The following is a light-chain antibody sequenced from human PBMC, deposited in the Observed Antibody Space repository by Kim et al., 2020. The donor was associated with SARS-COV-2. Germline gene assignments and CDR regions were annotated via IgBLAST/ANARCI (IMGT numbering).Light chain of an antibody. Sequence: VSPGERATLSCRASQSVVTNLAWYQQKVGQPPRLLIYETSTRAAGSPARFSGSGSGTEFTLTISSLQSEDFAIYYCHQYNDWPRTFGQGTKVDIK. J-gene: IGKJ1*01. V-gene: IGKV3-15*01. CDR1: QSVVTN. CDR2: ETS. CDR3: HQYNDWPRT.